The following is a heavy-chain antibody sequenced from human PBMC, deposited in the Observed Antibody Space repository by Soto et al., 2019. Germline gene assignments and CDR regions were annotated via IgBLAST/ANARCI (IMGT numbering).Heavy chain of an antibody. CDR3: ARHHYSSVRFGEFMYNWFDP. CDR1: GGSISSSSYY. J-gene: IGHJ5*02. CDR2: IYYSGST. D-gene: IGHD3-10*01. V-gene: IGHV4-39*01. Sequence: SETLSLTCTVSGGSISSSSYYWGWIRQPPGKGLEWIGSIYYSGSTYYNPSLKSRVTISVDTSKNQFSLKLSSVTAADTAVYYCARHHYSSVRFGEFMYNWFDPWGQGTLVTVSS.